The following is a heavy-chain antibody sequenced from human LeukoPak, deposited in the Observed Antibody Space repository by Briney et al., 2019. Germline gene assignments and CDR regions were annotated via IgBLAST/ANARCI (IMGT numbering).Heavy chain of an antibody. CDR1: GGTFSSYA. D-gene: IGHD5-18*01. Sequence: ASVKVSCKASGGTFSSYAISWVRQAPGQGLEWMGGIIPIFGTANYAQKFQGRVTITTDESTSTAYMELSSLRSEDTAVYYCARGGRQLWTRTYFDYWGQGTLVTVSS. CDR3: ARGGRQLWTRTYFDY. V-gene: IGHV1-69*05. J-gene: IGHJ4*02. CDR2: IIPIFGTA.